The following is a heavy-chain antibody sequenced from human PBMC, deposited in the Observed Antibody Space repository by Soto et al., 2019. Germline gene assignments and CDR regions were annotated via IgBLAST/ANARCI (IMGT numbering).Heavy chain of an antibody. CDR1: GYTFTNYG. CDR3: ARGHISMIAVMTHDY. D-gene: IGHD3-22*01. CDR2: ISAYNGNT. J-gene: IGHJ4*02. Sequence: QVQLVQSGAEVKKPGASVKVSCKASGYTFTNYGISWVRQAPGQGLEWMGWISAYNGNTNYAHNLRGRLTMTTDTSTTTAYMDLRSLRYDHTAMYYCARGHISMIAVMTHDYWGQGTLVTVSS. V-gene: IGHV1-18*01.